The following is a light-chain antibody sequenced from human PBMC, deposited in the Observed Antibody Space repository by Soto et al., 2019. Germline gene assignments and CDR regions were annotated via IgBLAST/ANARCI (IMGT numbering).Light chain of an antibody. J-gene: IGKJ1*01. CDR1: QSLLHTNGYSY. CDR2: LGS. V-gene: IGKV2-28*01. Sequence: IVMTQSPLSLPVTPAEPASISCRSSQSLLHTNGYSYLDGYLQKPGQSPQLLSYLGSNRASGVPDRLSGSGSGTDFTLKISRVGAEDVGVYYCLQALQAWTFGQGTKVESK. CDR3: LQALQAWT.